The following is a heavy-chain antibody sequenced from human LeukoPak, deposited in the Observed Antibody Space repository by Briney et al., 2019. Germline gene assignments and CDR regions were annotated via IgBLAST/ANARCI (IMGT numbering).Heavy chain of an antibody. CDR3: ARDRGSSAMDV. D-gene: IGHD6-13*01. J-gene: IGHJ6*04. Sequence: GGSLRLSCAASGFTFSSYEMNWVRQAPGKGLEWVSYISSSGSTIYYADSVKGRFTISRDNAKNSLYLQMNSLRAEDTAVYYCARDRGSSAMDVWGEGTTVTVSS. CDR1: GFTFSSYE. V-gene: IGHV3-48*03. CDR2: ISSSGSTI.